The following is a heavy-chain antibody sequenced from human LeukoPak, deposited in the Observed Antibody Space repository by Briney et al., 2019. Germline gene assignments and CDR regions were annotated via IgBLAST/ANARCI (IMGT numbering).Heavy chain of an antibody. CDR1: GFTFSNYA. CDR3: AKETKVIVVDNYFDY. CDR2: ISGNGGGT. Sequence: PGGSLRLSCAASGFTFSNYAMSWVRQAPGKGLEWVSAISGNGGGTYYADSVKGRFTISRDNSKDTLYLQMKSLRAEDTAVYYCAKETKVIVVDNYFDYWGQGTLVTVSS. J-gene: IGHJ4*02. D-gene: IGHD3-22*01. V-gene: IGHV3-23*01.